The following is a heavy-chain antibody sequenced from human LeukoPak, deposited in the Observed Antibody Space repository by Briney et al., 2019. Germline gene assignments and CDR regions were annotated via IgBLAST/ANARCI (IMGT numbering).Heavy chain of an antibody. Sequence: GGSLRLSCAASGFTFSSYWMYWVRQAPGKGLVWVSRINSDGSRTNYAGSVKGRFTISRDNAKNTLYLQMNSLRAEDTAIYYCAKRYGSGKNYFDYWGQGTLVTVSS. D-gene: IGHD3-10*01. J-gene: IGHJ4*02. CDR1: GFTFSSYW. CDR2: INSDGSRT. CDR3: AKRYGSGKNYFDY. V-gene: IGHV3-74*01.